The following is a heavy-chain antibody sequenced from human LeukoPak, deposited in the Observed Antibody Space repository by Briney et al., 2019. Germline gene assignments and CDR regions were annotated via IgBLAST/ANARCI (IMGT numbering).Heavy chain of an antibody. Sequence: PSETLSLTCTVSGGSISSYYWSWIRQPPGKGLEWIGYIYYSGSTNYNPSLKSRVTISVDTSKNQFSLKLSSVTAADTAVYYCARKRNGDYVDYWGQGTLVTVSS. J-gene: IGHJ4*02. CDR3: ARKRNGDYVDY. CDR1: GGSISSYY. CDR2: IYYSGST. D-gene: IGHD4-17*01. V-gene: IGHV4-59*01.